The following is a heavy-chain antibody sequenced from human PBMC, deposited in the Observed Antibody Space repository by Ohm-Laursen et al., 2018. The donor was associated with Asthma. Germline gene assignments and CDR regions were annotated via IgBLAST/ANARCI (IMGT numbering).Heavy chain of an antibody. D-gene: IGHD2-15*01. Sequence: SLRLSCAASGFTFSSYAMHWVRQAPGKGLERGAVISYDGSNKYYADSVKDRFTISRDNSKNTLYLQMNSLRAEDTAVYYCARDGGYCSGGSCPGYFYYYGMDVWGQGTTVTVSS. V-gene: IGHV3-30-3*01. CDR1: GFTFSSYA. J-gene: IGHJ6*02. CDR3: ARDGGYCSGGSCPGYFYYYGMDV. CDR2: ISYDGSNK.